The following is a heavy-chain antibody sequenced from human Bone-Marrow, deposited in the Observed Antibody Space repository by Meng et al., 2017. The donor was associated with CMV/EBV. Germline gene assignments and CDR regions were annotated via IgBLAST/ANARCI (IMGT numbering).Heavy chain of an antibody. CDR2: INHSGST. V-gene: IGHV4-34*01. D-gene: IGHD2-15*01. Sequence: SETLSLTCAVYGGSFSGYYWSWIRQPPGKGLEWIGEINHSGSTNYNPSLKSRVTISVDTSKNQFSLTLSSVTAADTAVYYCARGRVRYCSGGSCYSYAYYYYGMDVWGQGTTVTVSS. CDR3: ARGRVRYCSGGSCYSYAYYYYGMDV. CDR1: GGSFSGYY. J-gene: IGHJ6*02.